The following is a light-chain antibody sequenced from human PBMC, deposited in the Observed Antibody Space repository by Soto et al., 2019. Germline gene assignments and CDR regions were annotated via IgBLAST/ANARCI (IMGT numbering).Light chain of an antibody. V-gene: IGKV3-15*01. CDR2: DAS. CDR1: QDVSRY. Sequence: EIVVTQSPATLSLSPGERATLSCRASQDVSRYLAWYQQKPGQSPRLLIYDASGRAGSVPARLSGSGSGTEFTLTISSLQSEDYAVYFCQQYDDWPPTSGQGTKVEIK. J-gene: IGKJ1*01. CDR3: QQYDDWPPT.